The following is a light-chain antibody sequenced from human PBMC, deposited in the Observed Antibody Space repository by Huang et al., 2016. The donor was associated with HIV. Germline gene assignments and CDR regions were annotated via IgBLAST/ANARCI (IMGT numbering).Light chain of an antibody. V-gene: IGKV3-15*01. CDR1: QNVYSN. CDR3: LQYYDWPPWT. Sequence: ETVMTQSPASLSLSPGDRATLSCRAGQNVYSNLAWYQHKPGQAPRLLIYGASTRATGVPARFSGSGSGTEFALTISSLQSEDFAVYYCLQYYDWPPWTFGQGTKVEIK. J-gene: IGKJ1*01. CDR2: GAS.